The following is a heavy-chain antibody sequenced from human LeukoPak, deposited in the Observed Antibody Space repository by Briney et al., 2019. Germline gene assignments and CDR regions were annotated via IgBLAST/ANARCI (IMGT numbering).Heavy chain of an antibody. V-gene: IGHV4-34*01. CDR1: GGSFSGYY. J-gene: IGHJ3*02. CDR3: ARRGGWQQLFAFDI. Sequence: SETLSLTCAVYGGSFSGYYWSWIRQPPGKGLEWIGEINHSGSTNYNPSLKSRVTISVDTSKNQFSLKLSSVTAADTAVYYCARRGGWQQLFAFDIWGQGTMVTVSS. CDR2: INHSGST. D-gene: IGHD6-13*01.